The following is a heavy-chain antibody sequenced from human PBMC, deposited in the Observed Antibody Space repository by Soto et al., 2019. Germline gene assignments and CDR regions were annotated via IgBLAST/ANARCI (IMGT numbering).Heavy chain of an antibody. CDR2: INPSGGST. CDR3: ARDPTVIEAAVKVLPFNWFDP. CDR1: GYTFTSYY. Sequence: GASVKVSCKASGYTFTSYYMHWVRQAPGQGLEWMGIINPSGGSTSYAQKFQGRVTMTRDTSTSTVYMELSSLRSEDTAVYYCARDPTVIEAAVKVLPFNWFDPWGQGTLVTVSS. D-gene: IGHD6-13*01. V-gene: IGHV1-46*01. J-gene: IGHJ5*02.